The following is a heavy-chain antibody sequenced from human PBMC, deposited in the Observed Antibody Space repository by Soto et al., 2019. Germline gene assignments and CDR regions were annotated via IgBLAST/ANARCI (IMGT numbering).Heavy chain of an antibody. V-gene: IGHV3-74*01. CDR3: ASSRYCRGGTCFGSLDY. CDR1: GFTFSNHW. J-gene: IGHJ4*02. CDR2: INYDGSST. D-gene: IGHD2-15*01. Sequence: EVQLVESGGGLVQPGGSLRLSCAASGFTFSNHWMHWVRQAPGKGLVWVSHINYDGSSTTYADSVKGRFTISRDNAKRTLYLQMNRLGAEDTALYYCASSRYCRGGTCFGSLDYWGQGTLVTVSS.